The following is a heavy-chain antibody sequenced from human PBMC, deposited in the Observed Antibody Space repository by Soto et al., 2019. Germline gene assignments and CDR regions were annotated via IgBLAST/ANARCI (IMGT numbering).Heavy chain of an antibody. Sequence: ASVKVSCKASGYTFTSYGISWVRQAPGQRLEWMGWISAYNGNTNYAQKLQGRVTMTTDTSTSTAYMELRSLRSDDTAVYYCARSPRLRFLEWLGDAFDIWGQGTMVTVSS. CDR1: GYTFTSYG. CDR3: ARSPRLRFLEWLGDAFDI. D-gene: IGHD3-3*01. CDR2: ISAYNGNT. V-gene: IGHV1-18*01. J-gene: IGHJ3*02.